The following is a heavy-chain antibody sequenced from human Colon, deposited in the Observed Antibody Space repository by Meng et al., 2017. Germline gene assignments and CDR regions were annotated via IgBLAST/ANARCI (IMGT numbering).Heavy chain of an antibody. CDR1: GGSVSSGSHY. J-gene: IGHJ4*02. CDR2: IDYSRSI. D-gene: IGHD1-26*01. Sequence: QVQVRESGPGLVTPSETRCLTCTVTGGSVSSGSHYWSWSRQPPGKGLEWIGYIDYSRSINYYPSLKSRVTMSVDTSKNQFSLNLSSVTAADTAVYYCAGGPWELDYWGQGTLVTVSS. V-gene: IGHV4-61*01. CDR3: AGGPWELDY.